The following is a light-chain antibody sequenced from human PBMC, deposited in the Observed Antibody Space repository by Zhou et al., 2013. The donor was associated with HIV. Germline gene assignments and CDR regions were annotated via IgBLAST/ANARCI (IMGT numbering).Light chain of an antibody. V-gene: IGKV3-15*01. CDR2: DAS. CDR3: QQYNNWPLT. J-gene: IGKJ4*01. CDR1: QTISIN. Sequence: EIVMTQSPATLSVSPGERATLSCRASQTISINLAWYQHKPGQAPRLLIYDASTRATGVPARFSGSGSGTEFTLTISSLQSEDFAVYYCQQYNNWPLTFGGRDQGGD.